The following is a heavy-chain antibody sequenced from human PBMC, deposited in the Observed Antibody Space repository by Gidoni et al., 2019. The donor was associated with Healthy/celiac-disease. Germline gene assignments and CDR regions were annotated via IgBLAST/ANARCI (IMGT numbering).Heavy chain of an antibody. V-gene: IGHV4-34*01. D-gene: IGHD2-2*02. CDR3: ARGRRGYCSSTSCYTIDY. CDR1: GGSFSGYN. J-gene: IGHJ4*02. CDR2: INHRGST. Sequence: QVQLQQWCAGLLQPSATLSLTCAVYGGSFSGYNWSWIRQPPGKGLEWFGEINHRGSTNSIPSLKSRITISVDTSKNQFSLKLSSVTAADTAVYYGARGRRGYCSSTSCYTIDYWGQGTLVTVSS.